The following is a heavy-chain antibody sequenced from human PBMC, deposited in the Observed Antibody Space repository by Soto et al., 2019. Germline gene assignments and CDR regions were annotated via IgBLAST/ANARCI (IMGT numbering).Heavy chain of an antibody. CDR2: IYYSGST. CDR1: GGSISSGGYY. J-gene: IGHJ6*02. CDR3: ARAVTDDFWSGYYFGMDV. Sequence: SETLSLTSTVSGGSISSGGYYLSWIRQPPGKGLEWIGYIYYSGSTYYNPSLKSRVTISVDTSKNQFSLKLSSVTAADTAVYYCARAVTDDFWSGYYFGMDVWGQGTTVTLSS. V-gene: IGHV4-30-4*01. D-gene: IGHD3-3*01.